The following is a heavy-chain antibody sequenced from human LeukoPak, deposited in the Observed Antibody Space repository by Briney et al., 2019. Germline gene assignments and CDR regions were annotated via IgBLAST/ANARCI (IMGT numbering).Heavy chain of an antibody. V-gene: IGHV1-46*01. Sequence: ASVKVSCKTSGYTFTSYYMHWVRQAPGQGLEWMGIINPSGGSTSYAQKFQGRVTMTRDMSTSTVYMELSSLRSEDTAVYYCARDHYDSSGYYYLYFQHWGQGTLVTVSS. CDR3: ARDHYDSSGYYYLYFQH. D-gene: IGHD3-22*01. CDR2: INPSGGST. CDR1: GYTFTSYY. J-gene: IGHJ1*01.